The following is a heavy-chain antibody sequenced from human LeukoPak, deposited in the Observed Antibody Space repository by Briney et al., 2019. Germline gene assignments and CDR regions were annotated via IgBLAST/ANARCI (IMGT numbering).Heavy chain of an antibody. CDR1: GYTFTSYY. D-gene: IGHD3-16*02. CDR2: INPSGGST. Sequence: ASVKVSCKASGYTFTSYYMHWVRQAPGQGLEWMGIINPSGGSTSYAQKFQGRVTMTRDMSTSTVYMELSSLRSEDTAVYYCARDYRNLAQTRDYYVDVWGKGTTVTVSS. V-gene: IGHV1-46*01. J-gene: IGHJ6*03. CDR3: ARDYRNLAQTRDYYVDV.